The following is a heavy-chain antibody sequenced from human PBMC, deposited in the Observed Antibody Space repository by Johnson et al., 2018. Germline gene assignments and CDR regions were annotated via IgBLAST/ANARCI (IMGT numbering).Heavy chain of an antibody. D-gene: IGHD6-6*01. V-gene: IGHV4-59*01. CDR3: AGGQSRPRASSTYYYMDV. CDR1: GGSISSYY. CDR2: IYYSGST. J-gene: IGHJ6*03. Sequence: QVQLQESGPGLVKPSETLSLTCTVSGGSISSYYWSWIRQPPGKGLEWIGYIYYSGSTNYNPSLKSRVTISVDTSKNPFSLKLSSVTAADTAVYYCAGGQSRPRASSTYYYMDVWGKGTTVTVSS.